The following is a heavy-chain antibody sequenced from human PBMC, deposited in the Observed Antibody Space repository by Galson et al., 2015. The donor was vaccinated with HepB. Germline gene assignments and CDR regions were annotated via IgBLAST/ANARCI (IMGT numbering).Heavy chain of an antibody. CDR2: IWHDGSNK. Sequence: SLRLSCAASGFTFSSHGMHWVRQAPGKGLEWVAVIWHDGSNKYYADSMKGRFTISRDNSKNTLYLQMNSLRPEDTAVYYCAREPYSSGWSKRGRYFDYWGQGALVTVSS. CDR3: AREPYSSGWSKRGRYFDY. J-gene: IGHJ4*02. V-gene: IGHV3-33*01. D-gene: IGHD6-19*01. CDR1: GFTFSSHG.